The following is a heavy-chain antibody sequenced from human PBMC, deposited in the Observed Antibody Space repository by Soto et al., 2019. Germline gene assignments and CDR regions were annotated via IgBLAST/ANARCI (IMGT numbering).Heavy chain of an antibody. J-gene: IGHJ4*02. Sequence: SETLSFTCTVSVGSLSSGCYWSWVRHYPGKGLEWIGYIYYSGSTYYNPSLKSRVTISVDTSKSKFSLRLSSVTAADTAVYYGAKSPGGEAGVFDYWGQGTMVTVSS. D-gene: IGHD3-16*01. CDR1: VGSLSSGCY. V-gene: IGHV4-31*03. CDR2: IYYSGST. CDR3: AKSPGGEAGVFDY.